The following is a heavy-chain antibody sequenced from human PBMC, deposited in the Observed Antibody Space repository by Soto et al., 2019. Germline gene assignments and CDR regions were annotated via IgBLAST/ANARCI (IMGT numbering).Heavy chain of an antibody. D-gene: IGHD2-21*01. CDR3: AREVRVVVITIEGSHFAY. CDR1: GFSFSTYT. V-gene: IGHV3-21*01. J-gene: IGHJ4*02. CDR2: ISSDSTYI. Sequence: EVRLVESGGGLVKPGESLRLSCVASGFSFSTYTMTWVRQAPGKRLEWVSSISSDSTYISYADSLKGRFTISRDNAENSLYLQIGSLSAEDTAVYYSAREVRVVVITIEGSHFAYWSQGTLVNVSS.